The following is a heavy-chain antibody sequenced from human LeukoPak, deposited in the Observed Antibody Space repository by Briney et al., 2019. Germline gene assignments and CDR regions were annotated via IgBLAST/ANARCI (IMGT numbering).Heavy chain of an antibody. J-gene: IGHJ4*02. V-gene: IGHV1-46*01. D-gene: IGHD3-9*01. CDR1: GYTFSTYY. CDR2: IHPTDGST. Sequence: GASVKVSCKTSGYTFSTYYMHWVRQAPGQGLEWLGIIHPTDGSTSYTQKIQGRVTMTRDTATGTVYLELSSLRSEDTAVYWCARALDILTGYSPFDYWGQGTLVTVSS. CDR3: ARALDILTGYSPFDY.